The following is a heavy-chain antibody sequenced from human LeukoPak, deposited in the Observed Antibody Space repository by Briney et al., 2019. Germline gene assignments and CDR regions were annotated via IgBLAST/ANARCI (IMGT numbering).Heavy chain of an antibody. CDR3: ARGRLYCSGGSCYSYYYYGMDV. CDR2: IYYSGST. V-gene: IGHV4-61*01. J-gene: IGHJ6*01. Sequence: SETLSLTCTVSGGSVSSGSYYWSWPRQPPGKGLEWIRYIYYSGSTNYNPSLKSRATISVNTSKNQFSLKLSSVTAADTAVYYCARGRLYCSGGSCYSYYYYGMDVWGKGTTVTVSS. D-gene: IGHD2-15*01. CDR1: GGSVSSGSYY.